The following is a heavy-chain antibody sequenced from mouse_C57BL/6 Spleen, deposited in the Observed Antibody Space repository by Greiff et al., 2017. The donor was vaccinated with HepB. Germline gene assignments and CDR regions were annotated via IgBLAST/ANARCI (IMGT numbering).Heavy chain of an antibody. Sequence: EVQVVESGGGLVKPGGSLKLSCAASGFTFSSYAMSWVRQTPEKRLEWVATISDGGSYTYYPDNVKGRFTISRDNAKNNLYLQMSHLKSEDTAMYYCARGGYYGSSYLYAMDYWGQGTSVTVSS. CDR3: ARGGYYGSSYLYAMDY. CDR1: GFTFSSYA. CDR2: ISDGGSYT. V-gene: IGHV5-4*01. D-gene: IGHD1-1*01. J-gene: IGHJ4*01.